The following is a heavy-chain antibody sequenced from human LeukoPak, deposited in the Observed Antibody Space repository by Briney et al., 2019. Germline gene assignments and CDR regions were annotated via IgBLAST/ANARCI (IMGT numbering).Heavy chain of an antibody. CDR2: IYYSGST. V-gene: IGHV4-39*07. CDR3: ARESAGYSGYVLDY. J-gene: IGHJ4*02. CDR1: GGSISSSSYY. Sequence: PSETLSLTCTVSGGSISSSSYYWGWIRQPPGKGLEWIGSIYYSGSTYYNPSLKSRVTISVDTSKNQFSLKLSSVTAADTAVYYCARESAGYSGYVLDYWGQGTLVTVSS. D-gene: IGHD5-12*01.